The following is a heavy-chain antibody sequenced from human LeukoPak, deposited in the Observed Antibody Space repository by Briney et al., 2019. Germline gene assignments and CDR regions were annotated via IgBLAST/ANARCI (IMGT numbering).Heavy chain of an antibody. J-gene: IGHJ3*02. D-gene: IGHD4-17*01. CDR3: AKDIRRLRNGAFDI. V-gene: IGHV3-30-3*01. CDR1: GFTFSSYA. CDR2: ISYDGSNK. Sequence: GGSLRLSCAASGFTFSSYAMHWVRQAPGKGLEWVAVISYDGSNKYYADSVKGRFTISRDNSKNTLYLQMNSLRAEDTAVYYCAKDIRRLRNGAFDIWGQGTMVTVSS.